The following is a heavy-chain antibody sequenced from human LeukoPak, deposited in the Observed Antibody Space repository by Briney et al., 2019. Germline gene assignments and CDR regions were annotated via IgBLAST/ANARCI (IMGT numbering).Heavy chain of an antibody. J-gene: IGHJ4*02. Sequence: PSETLSLTCTVSGGSISSSSYYWGWIRQPPGKGLEWIGSIYYSGSTYYNPSLKSRVTMSVDTSKNQFSLKLSSVTAADTAVYYCARVVYYDSSGYYAPRFDYWGQGTLVTVSS. CDR2: IYYSGST. CDR3: ARVVYYDSSGYYAPRFDY. CDR1: GGSISSSSYY. V-gene: IGHV4-39*07. D-gene: IGHD3-22*01.